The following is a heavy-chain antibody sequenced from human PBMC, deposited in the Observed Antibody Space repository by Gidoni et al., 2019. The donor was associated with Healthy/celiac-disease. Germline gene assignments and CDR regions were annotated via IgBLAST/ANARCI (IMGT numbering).Heavy chain of an antibody. CDR3: AKDDQSDYYDSSGYYPFDY. Sequence: EVQLLESGGGLGQPGGSLRLSCAASGFTFGSYAMSWVRQAPGKGLEWVSAISGSGGSTYYADSVKGRFTISRDNSKNTLYLQMNSLRAEDTAVYYCAKDDQSDYYDSSGYYPFDYWGQGTLVTVSS. CDR2: ISGSGGST. V-gene: IGHV3-23*01. D-gene: IGHD3-22*01. CDR1: GFTFGSYA. J-gene: IGHJ4*02.